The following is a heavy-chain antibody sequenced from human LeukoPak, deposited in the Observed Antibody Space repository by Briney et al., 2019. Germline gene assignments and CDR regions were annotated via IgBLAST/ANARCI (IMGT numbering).Heavy chain of an antibody. V-gene: IGHV3-23*01. Sequence: PGGALRLSCAASGFTFSSYAMSWVRQAPGKGLEWVSAISGSGGSTYYADSVKGRFTISRDNSKNTLYLQMNSLRAEDTAVYYCAKDLWFGELFDYFDYWGQGTLVTVSS. CDR2: ISGSGGST. CDR3: AKDLWFGELFDYFDY. J-gene: IGHJ4*02. CDR1: GFTFSSYA. D-gene: IGHD3-10*01.